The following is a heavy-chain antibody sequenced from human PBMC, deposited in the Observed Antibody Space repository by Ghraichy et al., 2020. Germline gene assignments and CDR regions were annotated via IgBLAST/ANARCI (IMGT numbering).Heavy chain of an antibody. V-gene: IGHV4-34*01. CDR2: INHSGST. Sequence: SETLSLTCAVYGGSFSGYYWSWIRQPPGKGLEWIGEINHSGSTNYNPSLKSRVTISVDTSKNQFSLKLSSVTAADTAVYYCARGSSDLITMVREPSLYYFDYWGQGTLVTVSS. D-gene: IGHD3-10*01. J-gene: IGHJ4*02. CDR1: GGSFSGYY. CDR3: ARGSSDLITMVREPSLYYFDY.